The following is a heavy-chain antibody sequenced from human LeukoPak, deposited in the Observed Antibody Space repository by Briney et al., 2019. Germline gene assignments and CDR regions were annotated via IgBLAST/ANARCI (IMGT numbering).Heavy chain of an antibody. Sequence: SGGSLRLSCAASGFTFSSYAMSWVRQAPGKGLEWVSGISGSGDSTNYADSVKGRFTISRDNSKNTLYLQMNSLRVEDTAVYYCAKDRTPTVTTTDYWGQGTLVTVSS. CDR1: GFTFSSYA. V-gene: IGHV3-23*01. J-gene: IGHJ4*02. CDR2: ISGSGDST. D-gene: IGHD4-17*01. CDR3: AKDRTPTVTTTDY.